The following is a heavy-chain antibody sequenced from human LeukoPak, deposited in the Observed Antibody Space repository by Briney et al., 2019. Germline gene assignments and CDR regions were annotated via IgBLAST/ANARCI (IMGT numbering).Heavy chain of an antibody. D-gene: IGHD4-17*01. CDR1: GGSFSGYY. Sequence: PSETLSLTCAVYGGSFSGYYWNWIRQPPGKGLEWIGEINHSGSTNYNPSLKSRVTISVDTSKNQFSLKLSSVTAADTAVYYCARDPAGLRGNYYYGMDVWGQGTTVTVSS. V-gene: IGHV4-34*01. CDR3: ARDPAGLRGNYYYGMDV. J-gene: IGHJ6*02. CDR2: INHSGST.